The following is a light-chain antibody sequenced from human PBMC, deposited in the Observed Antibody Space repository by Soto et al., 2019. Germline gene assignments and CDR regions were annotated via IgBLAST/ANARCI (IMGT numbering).Light chain of an antibody. CDR1: QSISSY. CDR2: AAS. V-gene: IGKV1-39*01. Sequence: DLPMTQSPSSLSASVGDRVTITCRASQSISSYLNWYQQKPGKAPQLLIYAASSLQSGVPSRFSGSGSGTDFTLTISSLQPEDFATYYCQQSYSTPIYTFGQGTKLHIK. J-gene: IGKJ2*01. CDR3: QQSYSTPIYT.